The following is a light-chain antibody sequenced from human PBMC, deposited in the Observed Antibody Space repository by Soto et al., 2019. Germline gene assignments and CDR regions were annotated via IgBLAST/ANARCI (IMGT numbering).Light chain of an antibody. CDR1: QGISTF. Sequence: DLQLTQSPSLLSASVGARVTITCRASQGISTFLAWYHQHPGTAPKRLIYDASNLQSGVPSRFSVSGSGTELTIKISSLQPEDGGTYDGQQVNNYPLTFGGGTKVDIK. J-gene: IGKJ4*01. CDR3: QQVNNYPLT. CDR2: DAS. V-gene: IGKV1-9*01.